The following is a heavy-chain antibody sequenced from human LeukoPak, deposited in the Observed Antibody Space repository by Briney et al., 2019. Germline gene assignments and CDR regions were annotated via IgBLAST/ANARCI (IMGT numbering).Heavy chain of an antibody. D-gene: IGHD4/OR15-4a*01. J-gene: IGHJ3*02. CDR1: GFTFSTYS. Sequence: GRSLRLSCAASGFTFSTYSINWVRQAPGKGLVWVSRIISDGRSTTYAGSVKGRFTISRDNAKNMLYLQMNNLRAEDTAVYYCATDGCYAFDIWGQGTMVTVSS. V-gene: IGHV3-74*01. CDR3: ATDGCYAFDI. CDR2: IISDGRST.